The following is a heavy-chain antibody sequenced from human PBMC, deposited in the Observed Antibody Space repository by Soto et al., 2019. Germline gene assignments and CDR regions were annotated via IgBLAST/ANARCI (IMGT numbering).Heavy chain of an antibody. CDR3: ARVGLYCGGDCYAFDI. CDR1: GYTFTSYG. D-gene: IGHD2-21*02. Sequence: ASEKVSCKASGYTFTSYGISWVRQAPGQGLEWMGWISAYNGNTNYAQKLQGRVTMTTDTSTSTAYMELRSLRSDDTAVYYCARVGLYCGGDCYAFDIWGQGTMVTVSS. CDR2: ISAYNGNT. V-gene: IGHV1-18*01. J-gene: IGHJ3*02.